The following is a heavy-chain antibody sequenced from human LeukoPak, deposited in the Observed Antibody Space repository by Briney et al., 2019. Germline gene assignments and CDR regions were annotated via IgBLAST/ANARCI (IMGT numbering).Heavy chain of an antibody. D-gene: IGHD1-1*01. CDR3: ARGGTTGTTGDWFEP. J-gene: IGHJ5*02. CDR2: IIPIFGTA. CDR1: GGTFSSYA. V-gene: IGHV1-69*01. Sequence: GASVKVSCKASGGTFSSYAISWVRQAPGQGLEWMGGIIPIFGTANYAQKFQGRVTITADESTSTAYMELSSLRSEDTAVYYCARGGTTGTTGDWFEPWGQGTRGTVSS.